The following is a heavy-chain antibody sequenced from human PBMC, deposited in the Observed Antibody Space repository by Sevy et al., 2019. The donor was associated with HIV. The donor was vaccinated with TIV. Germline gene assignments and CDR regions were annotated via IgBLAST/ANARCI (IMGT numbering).Heavy chain of an antibody. Sequence: GGSLRLSCAASGFTFSSYAMSWVRQAPGKGLEWVSDISGSGGSTYYADSVKGRFTISRDNSKNTLYLQMNSLRAEDTAVYYCAKLPAYDYVWGSYHYTGGDYEDMDFWGKGTTVTVSS. CDR1: GFTFSSYA. D-gene: IGHD3-16*02. CDR2: ISGSGGST. V-gene: IGHV3-23*01. CDR3: AKLPAYDYVWGSYHYTGGDYEDMDF. J-gene: IGHJ6*03.